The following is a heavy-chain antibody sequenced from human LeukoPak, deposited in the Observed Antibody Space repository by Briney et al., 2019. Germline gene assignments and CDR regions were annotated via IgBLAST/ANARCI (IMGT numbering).Heavy chain of an antibody. D-gene: IGHD3-10*02. CDR2: ISSSGGTI. CDR1: GFTFSSYE. V-gene: IGHV3-48*03. Sequence: GGSLRLSCAASGFTFSSYEMNWVRQAPGKGLEWVSYISSSGGTIYYADSVKGRFTISRDNAKNSLYLQMNSLRAEDTAVYYSAELGITMIGGVWGKGTTVTISS. CDR3: AELGITMIGGV. J-gene: IGHJ6*04.